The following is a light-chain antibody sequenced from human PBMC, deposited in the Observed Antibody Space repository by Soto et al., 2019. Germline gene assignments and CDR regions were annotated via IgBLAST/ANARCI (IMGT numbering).Light chain of an antibody. J-gene: IGKJ1*01. CDR2: KAS. Sequence: DIHTTNSPSTLSASIGCSVPISCRASQSISSWLAWYQQKPGRAPKLLIYKASTLETGVPSRFSGSGSGTEFTLTISSLQPDDFATYYCQHYNSYSEAFGQGTKVDI. CDR3: QHYNSYSEA. V-gene: IGKV1-5*03. CDR1: QSISSW.